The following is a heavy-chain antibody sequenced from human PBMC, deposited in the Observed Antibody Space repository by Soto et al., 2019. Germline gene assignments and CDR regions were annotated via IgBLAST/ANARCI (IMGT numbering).Heavy chain of an antibody. J-gene: IGHJ5*02. CDR2: IKSKTDGGTT. V-gene: IGHV3-15*07. Sequence: EVQLVESGGGLVKPGGSLRLSCAASGFTFSNAWMNWVRQAPGKGLEWVGRIKSKTDGGTTDYAAPVKGRFTISRDDSKNTLYLQMNSLKTEDTAVYYCTTTPVSYYYDDNWFDPWGQGTLVTVSS. D-gene: IGHD3-22*01. CDR1: GFTFSNAW. CDR3: TTTPVSYYYDDNWFDP.